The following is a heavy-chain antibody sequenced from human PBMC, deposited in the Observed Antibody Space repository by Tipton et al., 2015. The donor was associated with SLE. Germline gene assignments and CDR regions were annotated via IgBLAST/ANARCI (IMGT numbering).Heavy chain of an antibody. J-gene: IGHJ4*02. CDR3: ARGSGSNGYNPFDY. CDR2: IYYSGST. CDR1: GGSISSYY. Sequence: TLSLTCTVSGGSISSYYWSWIRQPPGKGLEWIGYIYYSGSTNYNPSLKSRVTISVDTSKNQFSLKLSSVTAADTAVYYCARGSGSNGYNPFDYWGQGTLVTVSS. D-gene: IGHD5-24*01. V-gene: IGHV4-59*08.